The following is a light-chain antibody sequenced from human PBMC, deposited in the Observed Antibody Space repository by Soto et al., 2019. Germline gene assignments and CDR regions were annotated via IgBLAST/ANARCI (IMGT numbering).Light chain of an antibody. V-gene: IGKV3-20*01. J-gene: IGKJ3*01. CDR1: QSVTSNS. Sequence: ETVLTQSPGTLSLSPGERATLSCRASQSVTSNSLAWYQQKPGQPPRFLIFGATSRATGTPDRFSGSGSGTDFTLTISRLEPEDSAVYFCHQYSNSPFTFGPGTKVDI. CDR3: HQYSNSPFT. CDR2: GAT.